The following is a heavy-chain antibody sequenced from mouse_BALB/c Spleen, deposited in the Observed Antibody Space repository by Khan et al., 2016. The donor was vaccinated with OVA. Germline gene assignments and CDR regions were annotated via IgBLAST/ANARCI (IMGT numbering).Heavy chain of an antibody. CDR3: VRSNYYGSSLYTMDY. CDR2: IAPGSGST. Sequence: DLVKPGASVKLSCKASGYTFTSYWINWIKQRPGQGLEWIGHIAPGSGSTYYNEMFRGKAPLTVDTSSSTAYIQLSSLSSEDSAVYFCVRSNYYGSSLYTMDYWGQGTSVTVSS. J-gene: IGHJ4*01. CDR1: GYTFTSYW. V-gene: IGHV1S41*01. D-gene: IGHD1-1*01.